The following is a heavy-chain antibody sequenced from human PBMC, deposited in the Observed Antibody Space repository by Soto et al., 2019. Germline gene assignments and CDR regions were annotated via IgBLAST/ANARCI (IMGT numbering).Heavy chain of an antibody. D-gene: IGHD3-16*02. CDR1: GFSLSTTGVG. CDR2: IYWDDDK. CDR3: AVWGTYRIFDY. J-gene: IGHJ4*02. V-gene: IGHV2-5*02. Sequence: SGPTLVNPTQTLTLTCTFSGFSLSTTGVGVGWIRQPPGKALEWLALIYWDDDKRYSPSLKSRLTITKDTSKNQVVLTMTNMDTVDTATYYCAVWGTYRIFDYWGQGTLVTVSS.